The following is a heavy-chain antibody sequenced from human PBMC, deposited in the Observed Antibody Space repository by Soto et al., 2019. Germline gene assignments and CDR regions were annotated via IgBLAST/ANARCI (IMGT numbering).Heavy chain of an antibody. V-gene: IGHV2-5*02. CDR3: AHVRSCSRIEDYLGYYFDY. CDR1: GFSLNTREVG. Sequence: QITLRESGPTLVKPTQTLTLTCTFSGFSLNTREVGVGWIRQPPGKALEWLALIFWDDDKRYSPSLKTRLTISKDTSKSQVVLTMTNMDPVDTATYYCAHVRSCSRIEDYLGYYFDYWGQGTLVTVSS. CDR2: IFWDDDK. J-gene: IGHJ4*02. D-gene: IGHD1-26*01.